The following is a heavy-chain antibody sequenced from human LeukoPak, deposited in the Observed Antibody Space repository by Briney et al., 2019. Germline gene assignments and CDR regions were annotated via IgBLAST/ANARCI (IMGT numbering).Heavy chain of an antibody. CDR3: AKPYYDSSGYDY. CDR2: INPNSGGT. J-gene: IGHJ4*02. V-gene: IGHV1-2*02. Sequence: GASVKVSCKASGYSFTDYYIHWVRQAPGQGLEWMGWINPNSGGTNYVEKFQGRVTMTRDTSIGTAYMELNRLRSDDTAVYYCAKPYYDSSGYDYWGQGTLVTVSS. CDR1: GYSFTDYY. D-gene: IGHD3-22*01.